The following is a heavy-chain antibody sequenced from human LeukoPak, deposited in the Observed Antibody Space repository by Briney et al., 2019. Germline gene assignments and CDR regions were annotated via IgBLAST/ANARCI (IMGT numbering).Heavy chain of an antibody. J-gene: IGHJ5*02. CDR3: ARDSLGYSSSWYNNWFDP. CDR1: GGSISSDY. CDR2: IYTSGST. D-gene: IGHD6-13*01. V-gene: IGHV4-4*07. Sequence: SETLSLTCTVSGGSISSDYWSWIRQPAGKGLEWIGRIYTSGSTNYNPSLKSGVTMSVDTSKNQFSLKLSSVTAADTAVYYCARDSLGYSSSWYNNWFDPWGQGTLITVSS.